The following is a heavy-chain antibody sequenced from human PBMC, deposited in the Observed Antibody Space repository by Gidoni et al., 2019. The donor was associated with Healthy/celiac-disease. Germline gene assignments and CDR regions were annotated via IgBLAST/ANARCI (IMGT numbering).Heavy chain of an antibody. CDR1: GFTFDDYT. D-gene: IGHD6-13*01. Sequence: EVQLVESGGVVVQPGGSLRLSCAASGFTFDDYTMHWVRQTPGKGLGWVSLISWDGGSTFYADSVKGRFTISRDNNKNSLYLQMNSLRAEDTALYYCAKDWTRAPAGFNPIGVPDYWGQGTLVTVSS. CDR2: ISWDGGST. V-gene: IGHV3-43*01. J-gene: IGHJ4*02. CDR3: AKDWTRAPAGFNPIGVPDY.